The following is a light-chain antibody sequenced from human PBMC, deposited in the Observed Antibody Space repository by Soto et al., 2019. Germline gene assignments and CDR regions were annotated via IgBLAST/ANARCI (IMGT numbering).Light chain of an antibody. Sequence: QSALTQPASVSGSPGQSITISCTGTSSDVGNYNLVSWYQQHPGKAPKLMSYEDSKRPSGVSNRFSGSKSGNTASLTISGLQAEDEADYYCCSYARSSTWVFGGGTKLTVL. J-gene: IGLJ3*02. CDR2: EDS. V-gene: IGLV2-23*01. CDR3: CSYARSSTWV. CDR1: SSDVGNYNL.